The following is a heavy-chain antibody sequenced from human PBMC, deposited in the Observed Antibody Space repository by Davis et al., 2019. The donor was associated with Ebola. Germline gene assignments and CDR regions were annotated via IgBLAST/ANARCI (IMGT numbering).Heavy chain of an antibody. CDR3: ARQAKGVPDPGIDY. V-gene: IGHV5-51*01. CDR2: IFPGGSDS. D-gene: IGHD3-3*01. Sequence: GESLNTSCKSSGYAFANYWIGWARQPPGDGVEWMMTIFPGGSDSRYSPSFRGQATISADRSINTVYLQWSSLKSSDTALYLCARQAKGVPDPGIDYRGQGTLVTVSS. J-gene: IGHJ4*02. CDR1: GYAFANYW.